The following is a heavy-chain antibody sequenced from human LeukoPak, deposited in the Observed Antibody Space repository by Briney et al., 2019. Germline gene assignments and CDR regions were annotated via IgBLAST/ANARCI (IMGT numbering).Heavy chain of an antibody. CDR3: ARGRMVVAATPDWSYP. Sequence: ASVKVSCKASGYTFTSYAMHWVRQAPGQRLEWMGWINAGNGNTKYSQKFQGRVTITRDTSASTAYMELSSLRSEDTAVYYSARGRMVVAATPDWSYPSGQGNPVTASS. CDR1: GYTFTSYA. J-gene: IGHJ5*02. CDR2: INAGNGNT. D-gene: IGHD2-15*01. V-gene: IGHV1-3*01.